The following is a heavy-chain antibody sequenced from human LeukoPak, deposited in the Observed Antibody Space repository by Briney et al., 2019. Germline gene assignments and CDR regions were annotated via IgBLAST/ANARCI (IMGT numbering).Heavy chain of an antibody. D-gene: IGHD6-19*01. V-gene: IGHV3-53*01. CDR3: SRGISTSGWLDY. CDR2: TYSSGST. J-gene: IGHJ4*02. Sequence: PGGSLRLSCVASGXTVSSNYMSWVRQAPGKGLEWVSLTYSSGSTDYADSVKGRFTISRDNSKNTLYLQMNSLRPDDTAVYYCSRGISTSGWLDYWGQGALLTVSS. CDR1: GXTVSSNY.